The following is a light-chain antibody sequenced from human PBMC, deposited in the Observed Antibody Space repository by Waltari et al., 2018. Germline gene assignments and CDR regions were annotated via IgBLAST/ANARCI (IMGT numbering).Light chain of an antibody. Sequence: IQMTQSPSSLSASVGDTVTISCRASQNIRTYLNWYQQNPGRAPRILIYAVSSLHSGVPSRFSGSGCGTDFTLTISSLQPEDFATYYCQQTVTTPPEFTFGLGTKLQIK. CDR2: AVS. V-gene: IGKV1-39*01. CDR1: QNIRTY. J-gene: IGKJ2*01. CDR3: QQTVTTPPEFT.